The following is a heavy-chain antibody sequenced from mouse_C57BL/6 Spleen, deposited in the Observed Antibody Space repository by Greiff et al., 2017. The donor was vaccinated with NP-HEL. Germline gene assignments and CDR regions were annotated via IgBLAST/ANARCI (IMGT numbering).Heavy chain of an antibody. CDR3: ARYRGNSYYYAMDY. D-gene: IGHD2-1*01. Sequence: EVKLQESGGGLVQPGGSLSLSCAASGFTFTDYYMSWVRQPPGKALEWLGFIRNKANGYTTEYSASVKGRFTISRDNSQSILYRQMNALRAEDSATYYCARYRGNSYYYAMDYWGQGTSVTVSS. CDR1: GFTFTDYY. CDR2: IRNKANGYTT. V-gene: IGHV7-3*01. J-gene: IGHJ4*01.